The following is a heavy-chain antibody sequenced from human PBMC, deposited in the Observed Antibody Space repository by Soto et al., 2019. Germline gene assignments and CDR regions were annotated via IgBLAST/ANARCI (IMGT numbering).Heavy chain of an antibody. D-gene: IGHD5-18*01. CDR2: ISGSGGST. Sequence: PGGSLRLSCAASGFTFSSYAMSWVRQAPGKGLEWVSAISGSGGSTYYADSVKGRFTISRDNSKNTLYLQMNSLRAEDTAVYYCAKTMDVDTDPFPSFELGADIWGQGTMVTVSS. CDR1: GFTFSSYA. V-gene: IGHV3-23*01. CDR3: AKTMDVDTDPFPSFELGADI. J-gene: IGHJ3*02.